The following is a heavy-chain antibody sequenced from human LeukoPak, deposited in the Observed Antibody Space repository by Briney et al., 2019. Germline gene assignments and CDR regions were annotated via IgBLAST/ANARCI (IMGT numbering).Heavy chain of an antibody. CDR2: INHSGST. J-gene: IGHJ4*02. CDR3: ARRGSPGTAGQMGWLRQKTRFDY. CDR1: GGSISGYY. Sequence: PSETLSLTCTVSGGSISGYYWSWIRQPPGKGLEWIGEINHSGSTNYNPSLKSRVTISVDTSKNQFSLKLSSVTAADTAVYYCARRGSPGTAGQMGWLRQKTRFDYWGQGTLVTVSS. V-gene: IGHV4-34*01. D-gene: IGHD5-12*01.